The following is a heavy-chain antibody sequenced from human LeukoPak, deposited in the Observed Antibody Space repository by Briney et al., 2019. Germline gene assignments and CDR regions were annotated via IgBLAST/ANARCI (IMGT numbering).Heavy chain of an antibody. J-gene: IGHJ4*02. V-gene: IGHV1-3*04. CDR1: GYTFTTYA. CDR3: ARDSGEGLDY. D-gene: IGHD6-19*01. CDR2: IYTDAGNT. Sequence: ASVKVSCKASGYTFTTYAMHWVRQAPGQRPEWMGYIYTDAGNTKYSQKFQDRVAITRDTSASTVYLDLSTLRSEDTAVYYCARDSGEGLDYWGQGTLVTVSP.